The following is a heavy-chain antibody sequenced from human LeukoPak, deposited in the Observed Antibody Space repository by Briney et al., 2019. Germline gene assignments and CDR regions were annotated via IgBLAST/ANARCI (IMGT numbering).Heavy chain of an antibody. D-gene: IGHD1-14*01. CDR1: GYTFSSYG. J-gene: IGHJ4*02. CDR2: IRYDGSNK. CDR3: AKATRATETDSQDY. V-gene: IGHV3-30*02. Sequence: GGSLRLSCAASGYTFSSYGMHWVRQAPGKGLEWVTFIRYDGSNKYYADSVKGRFTISRDNDQNTLYLQMNSLRSDDTAVYYCAKATRATETDSQDYWGQGILVTVSS.